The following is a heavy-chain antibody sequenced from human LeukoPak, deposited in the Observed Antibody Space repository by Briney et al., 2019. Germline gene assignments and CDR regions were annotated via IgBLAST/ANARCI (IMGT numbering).Heavy chain of an antibody. Sequence: SETLTLTCTVSGGSISSYYWSWIRQPPGKGLEWIGYIYYSGSTNYNPSLKSRVTISVDTSKNQFSLKLSSVTAADTAVYYCARESSGSSSYYFDYWGQGTLVTVSS. V-gene: IGHV4-59*01. CDR1: GGSISSYY. CDR2: IYYSGST. CDR3: ARESSGSSSYYFDY. D-gene: IGHD1-26*01. J-gene: IGHJ4*02.